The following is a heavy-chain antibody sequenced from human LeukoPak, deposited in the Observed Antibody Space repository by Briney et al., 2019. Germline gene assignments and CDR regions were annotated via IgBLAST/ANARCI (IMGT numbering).Heavy chain of an antibody. CDR1: GYTFTGYY. V-gene: IGHV1-2*02. Sequence: ASVKVFCKASGYTFTGYYMLWVRQAPGQALEWMGWINPNSGGTNYAQKFQGRVTMTRDTSISTAYMELSRLRSDDTAVYYCARDSNYDILTGYWDNNWFDPWGQGTLVTVSS. D-gene: IGHD3-9*01. J-gene: IGHJ5*02. CDR3: ARDSNYDILTGYWDNNWFDP. CDR2: INPNSGGT.